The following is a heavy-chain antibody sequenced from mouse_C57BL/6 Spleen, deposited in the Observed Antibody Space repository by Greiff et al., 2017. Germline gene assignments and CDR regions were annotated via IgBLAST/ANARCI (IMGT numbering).Heavy chain of an antibody. J-gene: IGHJ4*01. Sequence: EVNVVESGGGLVQPGGSLSLSCAASGFTFTDYYMSWVRQPPGKALEWLGFIRNKANGYTTDYIASVKGRFTISRDNSQSILYLQMNALRAEDSATYYCARCHYYYYYAMDYWGQGTSVTVSS. CDR2: IRNKANGYTT. CDR3: ARCHYYYYYAMDY. CDR1: GFTFTDYY. D-gene: IGHD1-2*01. V-gene: IGHV7-3*01.